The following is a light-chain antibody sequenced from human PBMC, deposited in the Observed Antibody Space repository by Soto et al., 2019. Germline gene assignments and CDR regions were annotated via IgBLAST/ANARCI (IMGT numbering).Light chain of an antibody. J-gene: IGLJ2*01. CDR3: AAWDDRLSGLV. CDR2: EGT. CDR1: SSDVGAYNL. V-gene: IGLV2-14*02. Sequence: QSALTQPASVSGSPGQSITVSCTGTSSDVGAYNLVSWYQQHPGKAPRLIIYEGTKRPSGVPDRISGSKSGTSASLAISGLRSEDEADYYCAAWDDRLSGLVFGRGTKLTVL.